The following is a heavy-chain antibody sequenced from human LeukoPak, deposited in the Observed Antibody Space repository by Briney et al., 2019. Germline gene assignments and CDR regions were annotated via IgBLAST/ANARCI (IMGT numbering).Heavy chain of an antibody. D-gene: IGHD3-3*01. CDR2: ISYDESNK. CDR1: GFTFSSSA. J-gene: IGHJ6*02. CDR3: ARGTDTKPFWSGYWVDV. Sequence: PGRSLRLSCAASGFTFSSSAMHWVRQAPGKGLEWVAVISYDESNKYYADPVKGRFTISRDNSKNTLYLQMNSLRAEDTAVYYCARGTDTKPFWSGYWVDVWGQGTTVTVSS. V-gene: IGHV3-30*03.